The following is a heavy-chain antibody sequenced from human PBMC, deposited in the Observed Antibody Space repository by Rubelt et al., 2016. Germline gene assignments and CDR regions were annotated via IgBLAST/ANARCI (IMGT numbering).Heavy chain of an antibody. J-gene: IGHJ6*02. CDR1: GGTFSSYA. D-gene: IGHD1-7*01. CDR2: IIPIFGTA. V-gene: IGHV1-69*01. CDR3: ARDVGRWTGTTYYYYGMDV. Sequence: QVQLVQSGAEVKKPGSSVKVSCKASGGTFSSYAISWVRQAPGQGLEWMGGIIPIFGTANYAQKFQGRVTITADEATSKAYMGLRSLRSEDTAVYYCARDVGRWTGTTYYYYGMDVWGQGTTVTVSS.